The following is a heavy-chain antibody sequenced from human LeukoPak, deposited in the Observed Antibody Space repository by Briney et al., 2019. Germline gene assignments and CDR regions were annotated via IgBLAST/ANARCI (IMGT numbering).Heavy chain of an antibody. CDR2: ISSTSSHK. Sequence: GSLRLSCAASGFTFNIYSMNWVRQAPGKGLEWVSSISSTSSHKYYADSVKGRFTVSRYNAKNSLYLQMTSLRAEDTAVYYCARALGYYDSSGYYVWGYYYYYGMDVWGQGTTVTVSS. D-gene: IGHD3-22*01. J-gene: IGHJ6*02. V-gene: IGHV3-21*01. CDR1: GFTFNIYS. CDR3: ARALGYYDSSGYYVWGYYYYYGMDV.